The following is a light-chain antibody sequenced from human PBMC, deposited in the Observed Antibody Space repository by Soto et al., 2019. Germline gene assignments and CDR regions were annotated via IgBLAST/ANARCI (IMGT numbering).Light chain of an antibody. V-gene: IGLV2-14*01. CDR3: SSYTSSSTPYV. J-gene: IGLJ1*01. CDR1: ISDVGAYIY. CDR2: DVS. Sequence: QSVLTQPASVSGSPGQSIAISCTGTISDVGAYIYVSWYQQHPGKAPKLMIYDVSNRPSGVSNRFSGSKSGNTASLTISGLQAEDEADYYCSSYTSSSTPYVFGTGTKVTVL.